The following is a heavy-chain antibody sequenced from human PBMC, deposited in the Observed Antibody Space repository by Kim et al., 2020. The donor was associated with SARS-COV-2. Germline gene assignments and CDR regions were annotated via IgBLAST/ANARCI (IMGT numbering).Heavy chain of an antibody. V-gene: IGHV4-34*01. Sequence: SPSLKSRVTISVDTSKNQFSLKLSSVTAADTAVYYCARGLYGSGSYDSGYWGQGTLVTVSS. J-gene: IGHJ4*02. CDR3: ARGLYGSGSYDSGY. D-gene: IGHD3-10*01.